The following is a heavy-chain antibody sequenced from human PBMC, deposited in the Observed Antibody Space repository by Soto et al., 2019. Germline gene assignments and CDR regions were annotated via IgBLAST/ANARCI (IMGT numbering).Heavy chain of an antibody. CDR3: ASVGYYGSGSYYGFDP. Sequence: QVQLVQSGAEVKKPGSSVKVSCKASGGTFSSYAISWVRQAPGQGLEWMGGIIPIFGTANYAQKFQGRVKITADESTSTAYMELSRLRSEDTAVYYCASVGYYGSGSYYGFDPWGQGTLVTVSS. V-gene: IGHV1-69*12. CDR1: GGTFSSYA. J-gene: IGHJ5*02. CDR2: IIPIFGTA. D-gene: IGHD3-10*01.